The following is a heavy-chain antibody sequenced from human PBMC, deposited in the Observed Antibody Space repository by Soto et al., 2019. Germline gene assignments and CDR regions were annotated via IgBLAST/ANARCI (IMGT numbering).Heavy chain of an antibody. Sequence: GGSLRLSCASSGFTFSSYAMSWVRQAPGKGLEWVSVISGSGGSTYYADSVKGRFTVSRDNSKNTLYLQMNSLRDEDTAVYFCVKDRRYASGWTLDYWGQGARVTSPQ. CDR3: VKDRRYASGWTLDY. J-gene: IGHJ4*02. V-gene: IGHV3-23*01. CDR2: ISGSGGST. CDR1: GFTFSSYA. D-gene: IGHD6-19*01.